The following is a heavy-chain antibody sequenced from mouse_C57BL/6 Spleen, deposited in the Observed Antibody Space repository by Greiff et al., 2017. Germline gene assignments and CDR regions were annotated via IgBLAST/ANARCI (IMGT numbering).Heavy chain of an antibody. J-gene: IGHJ2*01. Sequence: QVQLQQSGAELVRPGASVTLSCTASGYTFTDYEMHWVKQTPVHGLEWIGAIDPETGGTAYNQKFKGKAILTADKSSSTAYLQLRSLTSEDSAVYCSTGEGRGKWHYFDYWGKGTTLPVSS. CDR1: GYTFTDYE. V-gene: IGHV1-15*01. CDR3: TGEGRGKWHYFDY. CDR2: IDPETGGT. D-gene: IGHD1-3*01.